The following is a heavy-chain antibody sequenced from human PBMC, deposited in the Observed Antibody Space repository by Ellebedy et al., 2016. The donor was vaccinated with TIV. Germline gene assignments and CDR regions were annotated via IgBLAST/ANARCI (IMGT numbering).Heavy chain of an antibody. D-gene: IGHD6-13*01. Sequence: ASVKVSCKASGYTFTGYYMHWVRQAPGQGFEWMGWINPNSGGTNYAQKFQGWVTMTRDTSISTAYMELSRLRSDDTAVYYCARDQRSDSSSWYDFDYWGQGTLVTVSS. V-gene: IGHV1-2*04. J-gene: IGHJ4*02. CDR1: GYTFTGYY. CDR3: ARDQRSDSSSWYDFDY. CDR2: INPNSGGT.